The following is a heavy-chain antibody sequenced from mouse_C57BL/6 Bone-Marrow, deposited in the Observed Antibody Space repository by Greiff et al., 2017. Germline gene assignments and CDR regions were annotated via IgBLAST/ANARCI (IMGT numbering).Heavy chain of an antibody. V-gene: IGHV1-64*01. Sequence: VKLQQPGAELVKPGASVKLSCKASGYTFTSYWMHWVKQRPGQGLEWIGMIHPNSGSTNYNEKFKSKATLTVDKSSSTAYMQLSSLTSEDSAVYYCAKPLYYGYAMDYWGQGTSVTVSS. CDR1: GYTFTSYW. D-gene: IGHD1-1*01. CDR2: IHPNSGST. CDR3: AKPLYYGYAMDY. J-gene: IGHJ4*01.